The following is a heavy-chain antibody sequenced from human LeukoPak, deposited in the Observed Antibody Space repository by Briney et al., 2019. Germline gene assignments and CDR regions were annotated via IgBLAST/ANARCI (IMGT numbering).Heavy chain of an antibody. V-gene: IGHV1-3*01. Sequence: GASVKVSCKVSGYTLTELSMHWVRQAPGQGLEWMGYINVGNGDTKYSQKFQGRVTFTRDTSASIAYMELSSLTSEDTAIYYCARKNYGDRHPYDYWGQGTLVTVSS. CDR1: GYTLTELS. J-gene: IGHJ4*02. D-gene: IGHD2-21*02. CDR2: INVGNGDT. CDR3: ARKNYGDRHPYDY.